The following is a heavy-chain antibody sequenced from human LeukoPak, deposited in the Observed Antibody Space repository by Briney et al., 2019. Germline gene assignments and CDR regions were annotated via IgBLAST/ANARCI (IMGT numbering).Heavy chain of an antibody. CDR3: ARDGRDSSSANWFDP. J-gene: IGHJ5*02. Sequence: ASVKVSCKASGYTFTSYDINWVRQATGQGLEWMGWMNPNSGNTGYAQKFQGRVTMTRDMSTSTVYMELSSLRSEDTAVYYCARDGRDSSSANWFDPWGQGTLVTVSS. D-gene: IGHD6-6*01. CDR2: MNPNSGNT. V-gene: IGHV1-8*02. CDR1: GYTFTSYD.